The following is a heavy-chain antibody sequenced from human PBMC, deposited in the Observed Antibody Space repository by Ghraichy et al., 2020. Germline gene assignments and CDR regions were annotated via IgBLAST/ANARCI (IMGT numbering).Heavy chain of an antibody. CDR2: IRYDGSNK. CDR3: AKWGNYGDYDWYFDL. CDR1: GFTFSSYG. J-gene: IGHJ2*01. V-gene: IGHV3-30*02. D-gene: IGHD4-17*01. Sequence: GGSLRLSCAASGFTFSSYGMHWVRQAPGKGLEWVAFIRYDGSNKYYADSVKGRFTISRDNSKNTLYLQMNSLRAEDTAVYYCAKWGNYGDYDWYFDLWGRGTLVTVSS.